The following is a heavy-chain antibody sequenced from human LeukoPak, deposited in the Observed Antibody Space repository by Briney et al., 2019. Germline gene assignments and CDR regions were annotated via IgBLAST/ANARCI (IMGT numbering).Heavy chain of an antibody. CDR3: AKSLVTYDAFDI. Sequence: GGSLRLSCAASGFTAVSGFTFSSYAMSWVRQAPGKGMEWVSAISNSGSRTYYADSVKGRFTISRDNSKNTLYLQMNSLRAEDTAVYYCAKSLVTYDAFDIWGQGTMVTVSS. V-gene: IGHV3-23*01. CDR1: GFTAVSGFTFSSYA. CDR2: ISNSGSRT. J-gene: IGHJ3*02. D-gene: IGHD2-21*02.